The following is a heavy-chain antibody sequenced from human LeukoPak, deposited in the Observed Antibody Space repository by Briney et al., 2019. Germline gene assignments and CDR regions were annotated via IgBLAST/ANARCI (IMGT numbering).Heavy chain of an antibody. D-gene: IGHD3-16*02. CDR3: AKEHYTWGSYRYTGSDY. V-gene: IGHV3-23*01. CDR1: GFTFSSYA. Sequence: GGSLRLSCAASGFTFSSYAMSWVRQAPGKGLEWVSAISGSGGSTYYADSVKGRFTISRDNSKNTLYLQMNSLRAEDTAVYYCAKEHYTWGSYRYTGSDYWGQGTLVTVSS. CDR2: ISGSGGST. J-gene: IGHJ4*02.